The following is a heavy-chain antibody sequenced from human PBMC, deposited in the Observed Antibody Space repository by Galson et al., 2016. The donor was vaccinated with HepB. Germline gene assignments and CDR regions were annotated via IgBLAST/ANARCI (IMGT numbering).Heavy chain of an antibody. V-gene: IGHV3-21*01. CDR3: ARDNSHCGRTSCIPTYRYFDL. Sequence: SLRLSCAASGISFSTFSMNWVRQAPGQGLGWLSSISSNGDFIKYADSVKGRFTISRDNADNSLFLHMSSLRAEDTAIYYCARDNSHCGRTSCIPTYRYFDLWGRGTLVTVSS. CDR2: ISSNGDFI. J-gene: IGHJ2*01. CDR1: GISFSTFS. D-gene: IGHD2-2*01.